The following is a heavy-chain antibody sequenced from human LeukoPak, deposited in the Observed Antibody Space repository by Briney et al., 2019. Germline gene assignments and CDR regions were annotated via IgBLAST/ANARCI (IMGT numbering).Heavy chain of an antibody. Sequence: GGSLRLSCAASGFTFSSYSMTWVRQAPGKGLEWISSMSSGSRYIYYADSVRGRFTISRDNAKNSLSLLMNSLRAEDTAAYYCARDRPTGASRLFVVQWGQGTLVTVSS. J-gene: IGHJ4*02. V-gene: IGHV3-21*01. CDR3: ARDRPTGASRLFVVQ. CDR1: GFTFSSYS. D-gene: IGHD3-3*01. CDR2: MSSGSRYI.